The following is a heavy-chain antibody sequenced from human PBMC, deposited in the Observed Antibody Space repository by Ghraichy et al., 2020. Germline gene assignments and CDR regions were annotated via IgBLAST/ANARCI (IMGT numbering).Heavy chain of an antibody. Sequence: GGSLRLSCAASGFIFTSYSMNWVRQAPGKGLEWVSAISGSGGSTYYADSVKGRFTISRDNSKNTLYLQMNSLRAEDTAVYYCAKPRLSSSYVRDAFDIWGQGTMVTVSS. J-gene: IGHJ3*02. CDR1: GFIFTSYS. CDR2: ISGSGGST. CDR3: AKPRLSSSYVRDAFDI. V-gene: IGHV3-23*01. D-gene: IGHD3-16*02.